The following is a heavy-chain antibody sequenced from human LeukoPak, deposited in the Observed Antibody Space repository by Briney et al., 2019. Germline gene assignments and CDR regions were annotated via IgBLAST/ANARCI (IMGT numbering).Heavy chain of an antibody. CDR1: GYTLTELF. J-gene: IGHJ4*02. CDR2: FDPEDGET. Sequence: SSVRVSCKVSGYTLTELFMDWVRQAPGKGLEWRGGFDPEDGETIYAQKFQGRVTMTEDTSTDTACMELSSLRSEDTAVYYCARGLKGYFDYWGQGTLVTVSS. D-gene: IGHD6-19*01. V-gene: IGHV1-24*01. CDR3: ARGLKGYFDY.